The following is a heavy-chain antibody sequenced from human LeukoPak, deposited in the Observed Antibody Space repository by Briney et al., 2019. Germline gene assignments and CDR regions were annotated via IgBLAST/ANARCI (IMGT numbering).Heavy chain of an antibody. CDR1: GGSISSSSYY. J-gene: IGHJ4*02. CDR2: IYYSGST. V-gene: IGHV4-39*01. Sequence: SETLSFTCTVSGGSISSSSYYWGWIRQPPGKGLEWIGSIYYSGSTYYNPSLKSRVTISVDTSKNQFSLKLSSVTAADTAVYYCAKSVKAVYYFDYWGQGTLVTVSS. CDR3: AKSVKAVYYFDY. D-gene: IGHD5/OR15-5a*01.